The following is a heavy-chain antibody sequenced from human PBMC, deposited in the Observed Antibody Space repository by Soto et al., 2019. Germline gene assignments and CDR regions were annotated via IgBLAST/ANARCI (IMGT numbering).Heavy chain of an antibody. J-gene: IGHJ4*02. CDR2: XYXXXST. CDR1: GGSISSYY. CDR3: ARRYGGTLDY. V-gene: IGHV4-59*08. D-gene: IGHD4-17*01. Sequence: XXTLSLTCTVSGGSISSYYWSWIRQPPGXXXXXXXXXYXXXSTXXKKXXXXXXXIXXXKXXXQLYMKMRSVTAEETAVYYCARRYGGTLDYWGQGTLVNVSS.